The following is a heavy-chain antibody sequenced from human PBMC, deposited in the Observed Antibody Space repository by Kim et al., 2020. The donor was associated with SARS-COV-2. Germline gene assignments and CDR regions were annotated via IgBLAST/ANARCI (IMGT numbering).Heavy chain of an antibody. D-gene: IGHD3-3*01. V-gene: IGHV3-7*01. CDR1: GFTFSSYW. J-gene: IGHJ4*02. Sequence: GGSLRLSCAASGFTFSSYWMSWVRQAPGKGLAWVANIKQDGSEKYYVDSVKGRFTISRDNAKNSLYLQMNSLRAEDTAVYYCAREGRRITIFGVVISRGSGYFDYWGQGPLVTVSS. CDR3: AREGRRITIFGVVISRGSGYFDY. CDR2: IKQDGSEK.